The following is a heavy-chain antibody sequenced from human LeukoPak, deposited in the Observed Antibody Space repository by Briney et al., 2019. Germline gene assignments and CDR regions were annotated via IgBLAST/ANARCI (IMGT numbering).Heavy chain of an antibody. Sequence: GESLKISCKGSGYSFTRYWIGWVRQMPGEGLEWMGNIYPRDSDTRYSPSFQGQVTISADKSINTAYLQWSSLKASDTAMYYCTRLDCSTSCYPRDAFDIWGQGTMVTVS. CDR2: IYPRDSDT. J-gene: IGHJ3*02. CDR1: GYSFTRYW. V-gene: IGHV5-51*01. D-gene: IGHD2-2*01. CDR3: TRLDCSTSCYPRDAFDI.